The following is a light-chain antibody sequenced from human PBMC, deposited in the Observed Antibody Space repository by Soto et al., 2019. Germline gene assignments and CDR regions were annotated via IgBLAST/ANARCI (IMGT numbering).Light chain of an antibody. V-gene: IGLV2-8*01. CDR2: EVS. Sequence: QFALTQPPSASGSPGHSLNISCTGTRIAVGGYNYVSWYQQHPGKAPKVMIYEVSKRPSGVPDSFSGSKSGNTASLTVYGLQAEDEADYYCSSYAGSYNYVFGNETKVTVL. CDR1: RIAVGGYNY. CDR3: SSYAGSYNYV. J-gene: IGLJ1*01.